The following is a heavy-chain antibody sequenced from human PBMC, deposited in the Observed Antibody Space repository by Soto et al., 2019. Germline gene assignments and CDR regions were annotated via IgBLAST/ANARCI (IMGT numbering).Heavy chain of an antibody. V-gene: IGHV3-23*01. D-gene: IGHD6-13*01. J-gene: IGHJ4*02. Sequence: EVHLLESGGVLVQPGESLRLSCETSGFTFTNCVMTWVRQPPGKRLEWVSVTTINGHTDYADSVKGRFTISRDNSKNTVYLQMNSLRAEDTAIYYCAKGLLNGRWYAADWGQGTLVTVSS. CDR2: TTINGHT. CDR1: GFTFTNCV. CDR3: AKGLLNGRWYAAD.